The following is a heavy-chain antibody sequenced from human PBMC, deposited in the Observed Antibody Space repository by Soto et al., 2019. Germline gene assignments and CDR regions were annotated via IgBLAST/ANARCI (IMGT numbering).Heavy chain of an antibody. Sequence: SETLSLTCAVYGGSFSGYYWSWIRQPPGKGLEWLGEINHSGSTNYNPSLKSRVTISVDTSKNQFSLKLSSVTAADTAVYYCARGRAPAGYSSGWYSRAGHYYYGMDGWGQGTTVTVS. V-gene: IGHV4-34*01. CDR3: ARGRAPAGYSSGWYSRAGHYYYGMDG. CDR2: INHSGST. J-gene: IGHJ6*02. D-gene: IGHD6-19*01. CDR1: GGSFSGYY.